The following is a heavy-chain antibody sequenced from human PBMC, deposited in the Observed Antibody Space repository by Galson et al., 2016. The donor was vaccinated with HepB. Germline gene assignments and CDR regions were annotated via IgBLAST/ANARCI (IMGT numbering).Heavy chain of an antibody. Sequence: SLRLSCAASGFTFSDYYMNWIRQAPGKGLEWVSYISSSGDNIFYRDSVKGRFTVSRENANNSLYLQMSSLRAEDTAVYYCARGRTGTYFDLWGRGTLVTVSS. D-gene: IGHD1-14*01. CDR3: ARGRTGTYFDL. CDR2: ISSSGDNI. CDR1: GFTFSDYY. V-gene: IGHV3-11*01. J-gene: IGHJ2*01.